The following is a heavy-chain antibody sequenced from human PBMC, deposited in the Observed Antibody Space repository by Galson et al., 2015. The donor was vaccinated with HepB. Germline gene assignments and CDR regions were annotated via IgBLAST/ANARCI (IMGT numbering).Heavy chain of an antibody. CDR1: GFTFSDHA. CDR2: ISYDGSNK. D-gene: IGHD6-19*01. Sequence: SLRLSCAASGFTFSDHAMYWVRQAPGKGLEWVALISYDGSNKHSADSVKGRFTFSRDNSKNTVYLQINGMRPEDTAVYYCARRAIAVAVLDCYFDLWGRGTLVTVS. V-gene: IGHV3-30*04. CDR3: ARRAIAVAVLDCYFDL. J-gene: IGHJ2*01.